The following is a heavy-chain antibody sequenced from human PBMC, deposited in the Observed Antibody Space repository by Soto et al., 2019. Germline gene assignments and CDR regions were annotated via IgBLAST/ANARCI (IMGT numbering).Heavy chain of an antibody. CDR3: AREGGIVGATAADY. J-gene: IGHJ4*02. CDR2: IYYSGST. V-gene: IGHV4-31*03. Sequence: QVQLQESGPGLVKPSQTLSLTCTVSGGSISSGGYYWSWIRQHPGKGLEWIGYIYYSGSTYYHPSLKSRVTISVNTSKNQFSLKLSSVTAADTAVYYWAREGGIVGATAADYWGQGTLVTVSS. D-gene: IGHD1-26*01. CDR1: GGSISSGGYY.